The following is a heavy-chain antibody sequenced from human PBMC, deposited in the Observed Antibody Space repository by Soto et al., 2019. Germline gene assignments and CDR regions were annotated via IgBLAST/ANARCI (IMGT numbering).Heavy chain of an antibody. Sequence: GGSLRLSCAASGFTFSSYAMHWVRQAPEKGLEWVAVISYDGSNKYYADSVKGRFTISRDNSKNTLYLQMNSLRAEDTAVYYCARRMVYLWPDPYYYYGMDVWSQGTTVTVSS. CDR3: ARRMVYLWPDPYYYYGMDV. J-gene: IGHJ6*02. D-gene: IGHD2-8*01. V-gene: IGHV3-30-3*01. CDR1: GFTFSSYA. CDR2: ISYDGSNK.